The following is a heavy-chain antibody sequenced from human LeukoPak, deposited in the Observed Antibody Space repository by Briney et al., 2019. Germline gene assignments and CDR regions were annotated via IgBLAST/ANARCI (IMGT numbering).Heavy chain of an antibody. CDR1: GFIFSDFW. CDR2: IKQDGSEK. D-gene: IGHD5-24*01. Sequence: GGSLRLSCVASGFIFSDFWMSWVRQAPGKGLEWVANIKQDGSEKYYVDSVKGRFTISRDNSKNTLYLQMNSLRAEDTAVYYCARDQRDGYAGFDYWGQGTLVTVSS. CDR3: ARDQRDGYAGFDY. J-gene: IGHJ4*02. V-gene: IGHV3-7*01.